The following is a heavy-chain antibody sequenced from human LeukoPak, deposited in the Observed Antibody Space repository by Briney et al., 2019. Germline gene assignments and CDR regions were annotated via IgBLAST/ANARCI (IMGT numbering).Heavy chain of an antibody. CDR1: GFSFSSYA. D-gene: IGHD3-3*01. V-gene: IGHV3-30-3*01. CDR3: AKDHWSPFDY. CDR2: ISYDGNNK. J-gene: IGHJ4*02. Sequence: PGRSLRLSCAPSGFSFSSYAMHWVRQAPGKGLEWVAVISYDGNNKYYADSVKGRFTISRDNSKNTLYLQMNSLRAEDTAVYYCAKDHWSPFDYWGQGTLVTVSS.